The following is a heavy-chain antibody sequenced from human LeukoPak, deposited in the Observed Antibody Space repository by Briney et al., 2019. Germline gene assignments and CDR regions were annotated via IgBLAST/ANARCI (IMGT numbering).Heavy chain of an antibody. CDR1: EFSVGSNY. CDR3: AELGITMIGGV. CDR2: IYSGGST. J-gene: IGHJ6*04. Sequence: GGSLRLSCAASEFSVGSNYMTWVRQAPGKGLEWVSLIYSGGSTYYADSVKGRFTISRDNSKNTLYLQMNSLRAEDTAVYYCAELGITMIGGVWGKGTTVTISS. D-gene: IGHD3-10*02. V-gene: IGHV3-66*01.